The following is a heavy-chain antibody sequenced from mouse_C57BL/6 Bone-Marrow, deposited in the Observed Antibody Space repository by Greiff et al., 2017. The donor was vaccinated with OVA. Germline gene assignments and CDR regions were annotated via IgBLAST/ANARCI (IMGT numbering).Heavy chain of an antibody. V-gene: IGHV1-55*01. J-gene: IGHJ3*01. CDR1: GYTFTSYW. CDR2: IYPGSGST. Sequence: QVHVKQPGAELVKPGASVKMSCKASGYTFTSYWITWVKQRPGQGLEWIGDIYPGSGSTNYNEKFKSKATLTVDTSSSTAYMQLSSLTSEDSAVYYCARTYYDYDGWFAYWGQGTLVTVSA. CDR3: ARTYYDYDGWFAY. D-gene: IGHD2-4*01.